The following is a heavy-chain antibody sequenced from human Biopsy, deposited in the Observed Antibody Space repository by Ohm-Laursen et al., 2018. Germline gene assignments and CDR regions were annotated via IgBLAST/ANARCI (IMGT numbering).Heavy chain of an antibody. V-gene: IGHV3-23*01. D-gene: IGHD2-2*02. CDR1: GFTFNTYG. Sequence: SLRLSCTASGFTFNTYGMHWVRQAPGKGLEWVSHIDVLDYNTYYVDSVRGRFTISRDNSKEMVYLQINSLRADDTAVYYRVRGWGGYNFDSWGPGTLVIVSS. CDR3: VRGWGGYNFDS. J-gene: IGHJ4*01. CDR2: IDVLDYNT.